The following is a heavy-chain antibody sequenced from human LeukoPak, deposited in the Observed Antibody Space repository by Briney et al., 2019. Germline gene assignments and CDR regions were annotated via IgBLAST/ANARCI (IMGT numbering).Heavy chain of an antibody. J-gene: IGHJ4*02. CDR3: ARARGATVTMSPFDY. V-gene: IGHV1-18*01. D-gene: IGHD4-17*01. CDR2: ISAYNGNT. CDR1: GYIFTSYG. Sequence: ASVKVSCKASGYIFTSYGISWVRQAPGQGLEWMGWISAYNGNTNYPQKLQGRVTVTTDTSTSTVYMELRSLRSDDTAVYYCARARGATVTMSPFDYWGQGTLVTVSS.